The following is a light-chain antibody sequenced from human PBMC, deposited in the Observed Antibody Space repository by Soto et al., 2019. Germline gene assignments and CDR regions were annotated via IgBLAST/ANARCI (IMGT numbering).Light chain of an antibody. Sequence: IQMTQSPSTLSASVGDRVSITCRASQSIFSWLAWYQQKPGKAPKLLIYSASNLQSGVPSRFSGSGSGTDFTLTINSLQPEDSATYYCQQAQSYPLTFDGGTKVEIK. CDR2: SAS. CDR3: QQAQSYPLT. J-gene: IGKJ4*01. CDR1: QSIFSW. V-gene: IGKV1-12*01.